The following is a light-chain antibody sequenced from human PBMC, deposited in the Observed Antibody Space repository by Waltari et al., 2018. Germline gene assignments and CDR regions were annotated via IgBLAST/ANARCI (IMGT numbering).Light chain of an antibody. CDR2: KAS. Sequence: DIQMTQSPSTLSTSVGARVTITCRASQSISSLLAWYQQKPGKAPKLLIYKASSLESGVPSRFSGSGSGTEFTLTISSLQPDDFATYYCQQYNSYPRTFGQGTKVEIK. V-gene: IGKV1-5*03. CDR3: QQYNSYPRT. J-gene: IGKJ1*01. CDR1: QSISSL.